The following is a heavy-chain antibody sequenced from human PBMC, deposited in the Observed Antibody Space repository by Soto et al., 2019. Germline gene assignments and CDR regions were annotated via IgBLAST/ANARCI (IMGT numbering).Heavy chain of an antibody. CDR1: GFSVSSNY. J-gene: IGHJ2*01. CDR2: IYVPGTT. Sequence: EVQLVESGGDLVQPGGSLRLSCAASGFSVSSNYMSWVRQAPGKGLEWVSLIYVPGTTQYADSVKGRFTISRDNSKNTLYLQMNILRAEDTAVYYCASRSRELKWYFDLWGRGTLVTVSS. V-gene: IGHV3-66*01. CDR3: ASRSRELKWYFDL. D-gene: IGHD1-7*01.